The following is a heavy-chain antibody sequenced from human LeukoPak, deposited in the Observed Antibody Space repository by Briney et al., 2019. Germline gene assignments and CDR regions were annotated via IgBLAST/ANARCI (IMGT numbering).Heavy chain of an antibody. D-gene: IGHD3-9*01. V-gene: IGHV1-2*02. Sequence: ASVKVSCKASVYTFTGCYMHWVRQAPGQGLEWMGWSNPNSGGTNYAQKFQGRVTMTRDTSISTAYMELSRLRSDDTAVYYCARDPTTFYILTGYSHYYYYMDVWGKGTTVTVSS. CDR2: SNPNSGGT. CDR1: VYTFTGCY. CDR3: ARDPTTFYILTGYSHYYYYMDV. J-gene: IGHJ6*03.